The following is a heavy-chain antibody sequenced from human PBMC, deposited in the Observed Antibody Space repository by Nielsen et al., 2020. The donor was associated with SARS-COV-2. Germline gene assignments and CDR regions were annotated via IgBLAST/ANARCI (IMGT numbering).Heavy chain of an antibody. D-gene: IGHD1-1*01. CDR2: IYTSGST. CDR3: AREGIWKGSDAFDI. Sequence: SETLSLTCTVSGGSISSYYWSWIRQPAGKGLEWIGRIYTSGSTNYNPSLKSRVTISVDTSKNQFSLKLSSVTAADTAVYYCAREGIWKGSDAFDIWGQGTMVTVSS. CDR1: GGSISSYY. J-gene: IGHJ3*02. V-gene: IGHV4-4*07.